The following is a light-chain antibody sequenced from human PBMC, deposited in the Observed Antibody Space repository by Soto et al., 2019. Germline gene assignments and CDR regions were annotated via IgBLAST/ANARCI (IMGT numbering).Light chain of an antibody. CDR1: QSVSSSY. V-gene: IGKV3-20*01. CDR3: QQDGSSRT. J-gene: IGKJ1*01. CDR2: GAS. Sequence: EIVLTQSPGTLSLSPGERATLSCRASQSVSSSYLAWYQQKPGQAPRLLIYGASSRATGIPDRFSGSGSGTDFTLTISRLEPEDFAVYYCQQDGSSRTFGQGTKLKIK.